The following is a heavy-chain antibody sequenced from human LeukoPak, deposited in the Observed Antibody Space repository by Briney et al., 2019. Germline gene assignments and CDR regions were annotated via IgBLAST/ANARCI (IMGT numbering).Heavy chain of an antibody. J-gene: IGHJ3*02. CDR1: GFTFNSYV. D-gene: IGHD3-16*02. CDR3: AKGYYEHIWGSYRSDVFDM. Sequence: PGGSLRLSCAASGFTFNSYVMSWVRQAPGKGLEWVSVIRGSGASTWYAESVKGRFTISRDNSKNTVYLQMNYLRAEDTALYYCAKGYYEHIWGSYRSDVFDMWGQGTMVTVSS. V-gene: IGHV3-23*01. CDR2: IRGSGAST.